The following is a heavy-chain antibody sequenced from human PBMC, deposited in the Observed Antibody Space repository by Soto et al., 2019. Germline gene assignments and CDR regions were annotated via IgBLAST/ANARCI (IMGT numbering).Heavy chain of an antibody. Sequence: ASVKVSCKASGGTFSSYAISWVRQAPGQGREWMGGIIPIFGTANYAQKFQGRVTITADESTSTAYMELSSLRSEDTAVYYCARVITPSGAVVVNQYYYYGMDVWGQGTTVTV. CDR2: IIPIFGTA. J-gene: IGHJ6*02. CDR3: ARVITPSGAVVVNQYYYYGMDV. D-gene: IGHD3-22*01. CDR1: GGTFSSYA. V-gene: IGHV1-69*13.